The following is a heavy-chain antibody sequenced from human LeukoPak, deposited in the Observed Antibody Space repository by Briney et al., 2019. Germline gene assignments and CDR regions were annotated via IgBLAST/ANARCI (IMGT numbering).Heavy chain of an antibody. CDR1: GFTFSSYW. CDR2: TNTDGSST. CDR3: HGANAEH. Sequence: GGSLRLSCAASGFTFSSYWMHWVRQAPGKGLVWVSGTNTDGSSTMYADSVKGRFTIARDNAKNTLYLQMNSLRAEDTAVYYCHGANAEHWGQGTLVTVSS. D-gene: IGHD4/OR15-4a*01. J-gene: IGHJ1*01. V-gene: IGHV3-74*03.